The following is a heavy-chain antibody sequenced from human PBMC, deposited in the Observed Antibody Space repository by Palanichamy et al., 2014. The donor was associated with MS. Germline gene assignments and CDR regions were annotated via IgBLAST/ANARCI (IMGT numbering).Heavy chain of an antibody. D-gene: IGHD3-10*02. J-gene: IGHJ4*02. CDR1: GFTFSDYG. Sequence: LVESGGGVVQPGKSLTLSCTASGFTFSDYGMHWVRQTPGKGLEWVAFIWYDGSNTYYGDFVKGRFTISRDNSKNTLYLQMNSLRVEDTALYFCARDLTMFHYFDSWGQGTLVSVS. CDR2: IWYDGSNT. V-gene: IGHV3-33*01. CDR3: ARDLTMFHYFDS.